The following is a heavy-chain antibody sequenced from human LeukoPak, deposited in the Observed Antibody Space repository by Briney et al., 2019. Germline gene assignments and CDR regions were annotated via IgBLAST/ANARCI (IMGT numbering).Heavy chain of an antibody. J-gene: IGHJ4*02. Sequence: GGSLRLSCAASGFTFSSYWMGWVRQAPGKGLEWVANIKQDGSEKYYVDSVKGRFTISRDNAKNSLYLQMNSLRAEDTAVYYCARSSPRGPFDYWGQGTLVTVSS. D-gene: IGHD6-6*01. CDR2: IKQDGSEK. CDR1: GFTFSSYW. CDR3: ARSSPRGPFDY. V-gene: IGHV3-7*01.